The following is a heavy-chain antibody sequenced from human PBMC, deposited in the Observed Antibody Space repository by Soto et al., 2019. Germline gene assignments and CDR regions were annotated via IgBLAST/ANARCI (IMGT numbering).Heavy chain of an antibody. Sequence: PSETLSLTCTVSGGSFKSGSYYWSWVRQPPGKGLEWIGYVYYTGRTSYSPSLKSRVTISADTSKNQFSLILTSVTAADTAVYYCASGVVVPAAYYYYYGMDVWGQGTTVTVSS. D-gene: IGHD2-2*01. CDR3: ASGVVVPAAYYYYYGMDV. CDR2: VYYTGRT. V-gene: IGHV4-61*01. CDR1: GGSFKSGSYY. J-gene: IGHJ6*02.